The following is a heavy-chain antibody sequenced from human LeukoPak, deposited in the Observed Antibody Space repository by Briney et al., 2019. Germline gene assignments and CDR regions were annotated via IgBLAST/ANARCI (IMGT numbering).Heavy chain of an antibody. D-gene: IGHD3-16*01. CDR2: ISGSGGST. J-gene: IGHJ4*02. CDR1: GFTFSSYA. CDR3: AKDLGGVVAPGGVFDY. V-gene: IGHV3-23*01. Sequence: GGSLRLSCAASGFTFSSYAMSWVRQAPGKGLEWVSVISGSGGSTYYADSVKGRFTISRDNSKNTLYLQMNSLRAEDTAVYYCAKDLGGVVAPGGVFDYWGQGTLVTVSS.